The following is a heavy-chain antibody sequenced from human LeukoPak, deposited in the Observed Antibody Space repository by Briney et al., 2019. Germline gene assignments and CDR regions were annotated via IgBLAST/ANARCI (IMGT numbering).Heavy chain of an antibody. V-gene: IGHV4-59*01. D-gene: IGHD4-17*01. CDR1: GASIGSYF. CDR3: ARERGDYDSDNWFDS. CDR2: IYYGGGT. Sequence: PSETLSLTCTVSGASIGSYFWSWIRQPPGKGLEWIEYIYYGGGTNYNPSFESRITISVDTSRNRISLNLTSVTASDTAIYYCARERGDYDSDNWFDSWGQGTLVTVSS. J-gene: IGHJ5*01.